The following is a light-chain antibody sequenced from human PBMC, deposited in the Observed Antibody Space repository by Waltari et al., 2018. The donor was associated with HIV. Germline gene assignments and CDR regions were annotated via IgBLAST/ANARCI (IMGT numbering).Light chain of an antibody. CDR3: MQILLSPFT. Sequence: IVMTQSPLSLPVTLGEPASLTCSSRESLLYSNGYSYVDWYVQKPVQSPRLLIYLASYRASGVPYRFTGSGSGTDVTRNISRVEAEDVAVYYCMQILLSPFTFGQGTKLE. CDR1: ESLLYSNGYSY. CDR2: LAS. J-gene: IGKJ2*01. V-gene: IGKV2-28*01.